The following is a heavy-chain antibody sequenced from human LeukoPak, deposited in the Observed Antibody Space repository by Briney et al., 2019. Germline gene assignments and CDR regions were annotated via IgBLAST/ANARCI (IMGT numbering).Heavy chain of an antibody. CDR2: IYYNGNT. V-gene: IGHV4-59*08. D-gene: IGHD3-10*01. J-gene: IGHJ4*02. CDR1: GGPINSYY. Sequence: PSETLSLTCTVSGGPINSYYWSWIRQPPGKGLEWIAYIYYNGNTNYNPSLKSRVTMSVDTSKNQFSLKLTSVTAADTAVYYCARHASGGDYPLDYWGQGTLVTVSS. CDR3: ARHASGGDYPLDY.